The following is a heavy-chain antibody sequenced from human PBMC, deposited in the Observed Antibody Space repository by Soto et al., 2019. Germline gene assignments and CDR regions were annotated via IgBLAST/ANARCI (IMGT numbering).Heavy chain of an antibody. V-gene: IGHV1-18*01. CDR2: ISAYNGNT. CDR1: GYTFTSYG. D-gene: IGHD4-17*01. J-gene: IGHJ5*02. CDR3: ARDPRADYCDYVPSNLFYP. Sequence: ASVKVSCKASGYTFTSYGISWVRQAPGQGLEWMGWISAYNGNTNYAQKLQGRVTMTTDTSTSTAYMELRSLRSDDTAVYYCARDPRADYCDYVPSNLFYPRGQGTSVIVSS.